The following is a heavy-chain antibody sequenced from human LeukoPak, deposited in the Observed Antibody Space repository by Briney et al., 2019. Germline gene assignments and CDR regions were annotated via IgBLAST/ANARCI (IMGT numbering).Heavy chain of an antibody. Sequence: SETLSLTCTVSGYSISSGYYWGWIRQPPGKGLEWIGSIYHSGSTYYNPSLKSRVTISVDTSKNQFSLKLSSVTAADTAVYYCARRGGVYGDRNFDYWGQGTLVTVSS. J-gene: IGHJ4*02. CDR2: IYHSGST. D-gene: IGHD4-17*01. CDR1: GYSISSGYY. V-gene: IGHV4-38-2*02. CDR3: ARRGGVYGDRNFDY.